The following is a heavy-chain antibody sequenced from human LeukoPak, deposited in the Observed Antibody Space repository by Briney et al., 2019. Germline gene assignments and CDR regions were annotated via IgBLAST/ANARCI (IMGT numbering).Heavy chain of an antibody. V-gene: IGHV3-48*02. D-gene: IGHD5/OR15-5a*01. J-gene: IGHJ4*02. CDR1: GFTFSTYS. CDR2: ISSSSSSV. Sequence: GGSLRLSCAASGFTFSTYSMNWVRQAPGKGLEWVSYISSSSSSVYYADSVKGRFTISRDNAKNSLYLQMNSLRDEDTVVYYCARRVSTIWSFGFWGQGTLVTVSS. CDR3: ARRVSTIWSFGF.